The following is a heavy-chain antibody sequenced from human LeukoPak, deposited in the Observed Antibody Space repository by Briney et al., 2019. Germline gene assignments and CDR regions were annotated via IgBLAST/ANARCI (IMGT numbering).Heavy chain of an antibody. CDR2: IIPIFGTA. D-gene: IGHD3-22*01. CDR3: ARADDSSGYYYATGDY. Sequence: ASVNVSCKASGGTFSSYAISWVRQAPGQGLEWMGGIIPIFGTANYAQKFQGRVTITADESTSTAYMELSSLRSEDTAVYYCARADDSSGYYYATGDYWGQGTLVTVSS. CDR1: GGTFSSYA. J-gene: IGHJ4*02. V-gene: IGHV1-69*13.